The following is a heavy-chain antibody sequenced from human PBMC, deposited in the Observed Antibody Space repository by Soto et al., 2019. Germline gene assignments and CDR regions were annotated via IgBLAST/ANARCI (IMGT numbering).Heavy chain of an antibody. Sequence: ASVKVSCKASGYTFTGYYIHWVREAPGQGLEWMGWINPQTGGTSYAQKFQGRVTLSRDTSINTAYLELSRLRFDDAAVYFCARERYQVISDGMDVWGQGTTVTVS. CDR2: INPQTGGT. J-gene: IGHJ6*02. V-gene: IGHV1-2*02. CDR1: GYTFTGYY. D-gene: IGHD2-2*01. CDR3: ARERYQVISDGMDV.